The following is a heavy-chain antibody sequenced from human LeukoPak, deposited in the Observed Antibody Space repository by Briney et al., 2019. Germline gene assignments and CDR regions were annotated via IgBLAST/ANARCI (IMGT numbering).Heavy chain of an antibody. CDR1: GFTFSSNF. D-gene: IGHD5-18*01. J-gene: IGHJ4*02. V-gene: IGHV3-21*01. CDR3: ARDEGLDTAMIKRGFDY. Sequence: PGGSPRLSCAASGFTFSSNFMNWVRRAPGKGLEWVSSISGTSRNIYYADSVKGRFTISRDNAKNTLYLQMNSLRAEDTAVYYCARDEGLDTAMIKRGFDYWGQGTLVTVSS. CDR2: ISGTSRNI.